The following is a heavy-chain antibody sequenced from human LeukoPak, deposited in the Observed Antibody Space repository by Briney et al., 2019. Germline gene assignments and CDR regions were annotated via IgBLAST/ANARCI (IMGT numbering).Heavy chain of an antibody. J-gene: IGHJ4*02. CDR1: GGTFSSYA. V-gene: IGHV1-69*13. Sequence: GASVKVSCKASGGTFSSYAISWVRQAPGQGLEWMGGIIPIFGTANYAQKFQGRVTITADESTSTAYMELSSLRSEDTAVYYCARDLKAYYYDSSGYYSFDYWGQGTLVTVSS. CDR3: ARDLKAYYYDSSGYYSFDY. CDR2: IIPIFGTA. D-gene: IGHD3-22*01.